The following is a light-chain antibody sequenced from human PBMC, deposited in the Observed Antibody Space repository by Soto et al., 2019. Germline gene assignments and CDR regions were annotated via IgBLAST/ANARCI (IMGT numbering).Light chain of an antibody. CDR2: DNN. CDR1: NSNIGNNE. Sequence: QSVLTQPPSVSAAPGQKVTISCSGSNSNIGNNEVSWYQQVPGTAPRLLVYDNNKRPSGIPDRFSDSKSDTSATLVITGLQTGDEADYYCGTWDNNLRAGVFGAGTKVTVL. V-gene: IGLV1-51*01. CDR3: GTWDNNLRAGV. J-gene: IGLJ2*01.